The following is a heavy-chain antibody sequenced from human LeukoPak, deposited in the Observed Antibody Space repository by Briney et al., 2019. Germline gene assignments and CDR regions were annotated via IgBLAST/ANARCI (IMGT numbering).Heavy chain of an antibody. CDR1: GDSISSNSYF. J-gene: IGHJ4*02. CDR3: ARVGFGEPMGYFDY. CDR2: IYYSGST. D-gene: IGHD3-10*01. Sequence: SETLSLTCTVSGDSISSNSYFWGWIRQPPGKGLEWIGSIYYSGSTYNNPSLKSRVTISVDTSKNQFSLKLSSVTAADTAVYYCARVGFGEPMGYFDYWGQGTLVTVSS. V-gene: IGHV4-39*07.